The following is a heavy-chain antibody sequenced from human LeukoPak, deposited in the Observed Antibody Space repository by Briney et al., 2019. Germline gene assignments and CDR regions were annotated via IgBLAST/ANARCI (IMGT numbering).Heavy chain of an antibody. D-gene: IGHD6-13*01. V-gene: IGHV4-59*02. CDR3: ARGAVSSSWYWFDP. Sequence: SETLSLTCTVSGGSVNGYYWNWIRQAPGKGLEWIGFIHYSGLTVYSPSLQSRVSMSVDTSRNQFSLDLSSVTAADTAVYYCARGAVSSSWYWFDPWGQGTLVTVSS. CDR1: GGSVNGYY. CDR2: IHYSGLT. J-gene: IGHJ5*02.